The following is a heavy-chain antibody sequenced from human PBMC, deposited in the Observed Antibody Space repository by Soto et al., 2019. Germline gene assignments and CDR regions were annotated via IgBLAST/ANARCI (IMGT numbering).Heavy chain of an antibody. Sequence: GESLKISCKGSGYSFTSHWISWVRQMPGKGLEWMGRIDPSDSYTRYSPSFQGQVTISADRSISTAYLQWSTLKASDTAMYYCARGYCSSTSCYRIRFDPWGQGTLVTVSP. CDR2: IDPSDSYT. CDR1: GYSFTSHW. J-gene: IGHJ5*02. D-gene: IGHD2-2*02. CDR3: ARGYCSSTSCYRIRFDP. V-gene: IGHV5-10-1*04.